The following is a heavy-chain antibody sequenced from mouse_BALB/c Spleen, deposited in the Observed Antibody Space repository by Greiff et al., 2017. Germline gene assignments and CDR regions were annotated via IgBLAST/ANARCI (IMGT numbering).Heavy chain of an antibody. J-gene: IGHJ4*01. CDR3: ARDEDSSGYASAMDY. CDR2: SRNKANDYTT. D-gene: IGHD3-2*01. CDR1: GFTFSDFY. Sequence: EVKLMESGGGLVQPGGSLRLSCATSGFTFSDFYMEWVRQPPGKRLEWIAASRNKANDYTTEYSASVKGRSIVSRDTSQSILYLQMNALRAEDTAIYYCARDEDSSGYASAMDYWGQGTSVTVSS. V-gene: IGHV7-1*02.